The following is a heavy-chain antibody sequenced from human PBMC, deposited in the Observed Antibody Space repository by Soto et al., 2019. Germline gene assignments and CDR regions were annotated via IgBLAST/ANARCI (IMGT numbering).Heavy chain of an antibody. CDR3: AKTVGLGPFGHFTL. V-gene: IGHV3-11*05. CDR1: GFTFSDAY. CDR2: ISHTSHYM. Sequence: QEQLVESGGGLVKPGGSLRLSCAASGFTFSDAYMSWIRQAPEKGLEGVSYISHTSHYMKYSDSVEGRFTVSRDNAKNSLYLHMNSLRAEDTAVYYCAKTVGLGPFGHFTLWGRGTLVIVSS. D-gene: IGHD1-26*01. J-gene: IGHJ2*01.